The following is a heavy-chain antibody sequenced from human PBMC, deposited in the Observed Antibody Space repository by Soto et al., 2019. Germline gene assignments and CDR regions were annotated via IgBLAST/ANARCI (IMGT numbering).Heavy chain of an antibody. CDR2: IYSGGST. J-gene: IGHJ4*02. V-gene: IGHV3-53*01. CDR3: ARERSYDSSGYDY. Sequence: EVQLVESGGGLIQPGGSLRLSCAASGFTVSSNYMSWVRQAPGKGQEWVSVIYSGGSTYYADSVKGRFTISRDNSKNTLYLQMNSLRAEDTAVYYCARERSYDSSGYDYWGQGTLVTVSS. CDR1: GFTVSSNY. D-gene: IGHD3-22*01.